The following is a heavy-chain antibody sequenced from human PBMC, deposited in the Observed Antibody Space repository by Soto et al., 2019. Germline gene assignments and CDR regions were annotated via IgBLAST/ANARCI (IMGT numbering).Heavy chain of an antibody. V-gene: IGHV3-7*01. J-gene: IGHJ4*02. Sequence: EVQLVESGGGLVQPGGSLRLSCAASGFTFSNYWMNWVRQAPGKGLEWVANINEDGSENYFVDSAKGRFTISRDNAKNSRDLQMSSLRAEDTDVYYCARDLFDYWGQGTLVTVSS. CDR2: INEDGSEN. CDR3: ARDLFDY. CDR1: GFTFSNYW.